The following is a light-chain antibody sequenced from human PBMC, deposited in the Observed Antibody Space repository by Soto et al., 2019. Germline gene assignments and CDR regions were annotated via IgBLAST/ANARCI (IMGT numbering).Light chain of an antibody. V-gene: IGLV2-18*02. CDR2: EVS. CDR1: RSDVGSYNR. Sequence: QSALTQPPSVSGSPGQSVPISCTGTRSDVGSYNRVSWYQQPPGTAPKLMIYEVSNRPSGVPDRFSGSKSGNTASLTISGLQAEDEADYYCSSYTSSSTLVFGGGTKLTVL. CDR3: SSYTSSSTLV. J-gene: IGLJ2*01.